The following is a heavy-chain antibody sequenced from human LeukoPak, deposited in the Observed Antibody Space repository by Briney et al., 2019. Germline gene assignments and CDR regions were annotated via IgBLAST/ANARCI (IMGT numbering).Heavy chain of an antibody. CDR2: ISSSGDTI. J-gene: IGHJ4*02. V-gene: IGHV3-11*04. Sequence: GGSLRLYCAASGFTFSDYYMTWIRQAPGKGLEWVSYISSSGDTISYADSVKGRFTISRDNAKNSLYLQMRGLRAEDTAVYYCARDLVDYYDSSGDSNYWGQGTLVTVSS. CDR1: GFTFSDYY. CDR3: ARDLVDYYDSSGDSNY. D-gene: IGHD3-22*01.